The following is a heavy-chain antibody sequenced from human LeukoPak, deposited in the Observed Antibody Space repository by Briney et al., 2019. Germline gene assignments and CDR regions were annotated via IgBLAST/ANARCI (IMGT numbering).Heavy chain of an antibody. CDR1: GFSFNTHT. V-gene: IGHV3-48*01. CDR2: ISGSTTVI. J-gene: IGHJ6*03. CDR3: ARGLYYMDV. Sequence: GGSLRLSCAASGFSFNTHTLAWVRQAPGKGLEWVSYISGSTTVIHYAGSVKGRFTISRDNAKNSLYLQMSSLKVEDTAIYYCARGLYYMDVWGNGTTVTVSS.